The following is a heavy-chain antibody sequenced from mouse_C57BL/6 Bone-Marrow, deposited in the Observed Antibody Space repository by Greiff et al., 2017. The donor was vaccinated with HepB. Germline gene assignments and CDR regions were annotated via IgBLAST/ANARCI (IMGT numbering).Heavy chain of an antibody. D-gene: IGHD1-1*01. V-gene: IGHV1-64*01. CDR3: ARGGFYYGSSYYAMDY. CDR2: IHPNSGST. J-gene: IGHJ4*01. CDR1: GYTFTSYW. Sequence: QVQLQQPGAALVKPGASVKLSCKASGYTFTSYWMHWVKPRPGQGLEWIGMIHPNSGSTNYNEKFKSKATLTVDKSSSTAYMQLSSLTSEDSAVYYCARGGFYYGSSYYAMDYWGQGTSVTVSS.